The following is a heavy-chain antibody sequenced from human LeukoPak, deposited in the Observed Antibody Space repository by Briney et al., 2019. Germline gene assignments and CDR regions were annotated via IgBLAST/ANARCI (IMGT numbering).Heavy chain of an antibody. D-gene: IGHD5-12*01. CDR3: AKVTWLRFPFDY. Sequence: GGSLRLAWAAYGFIASSHAMSWASQAAGKGMEWVSAISGSGGSTYYADSVKGRFTISRDNSKNTLYLQMNSLRAEDTAVYYCAKVTWLRFPFDYWGQGTLVTVSS. V-gene: IGHV3-23*01. CDR2: ISGSGGST. J-gene: IGHJ4*02. CDR1: GFIASSHA.